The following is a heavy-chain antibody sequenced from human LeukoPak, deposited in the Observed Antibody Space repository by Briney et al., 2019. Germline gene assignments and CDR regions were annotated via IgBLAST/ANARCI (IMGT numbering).Heavy chain of an antibody. CDR2: ISYDGSNK. J-gene: IGHJ4*02. CDR3: AKTGAYGDYLFDY. CDR1: GFTFSSYG. Sequence: GGSLRLSCAASGFTFSSYGMHWVRRAPGKGLEWVAVISYDGSNKYYADSVKGRFTISRDNSKNTLYLQMNSLRAEDTAVYYCAKTGAYGDYLFDYWGQGTLVTVSS. D-gene: IGHD4-17*01. V-gene: IGHV3-30*18.